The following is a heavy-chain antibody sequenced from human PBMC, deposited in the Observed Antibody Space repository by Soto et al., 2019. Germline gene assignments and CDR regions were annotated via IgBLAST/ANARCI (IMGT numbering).Heavy chain of an antibody. CDR1: GDSIRSGDYY. CDR3: ARGGIQDDSNRGFLPYAVDV. Sequence: HVQLQESGPGLVKPSQTLSLTCTVSGDSIRSGDYYWSWVRQPPGKVLEWIGYIYYSESTHYTPSLQSRVTIALDMPKKQFSLNLNSVTAADTAVYYCARGGIQDDSNRGFLPYAVDVWGPGTAVTVSS. D-gene: IGHD4-4*01. V-gene: IGHV4-30-4*01. J-gene: IGHJ6*02. CDR2: IYYSEST.